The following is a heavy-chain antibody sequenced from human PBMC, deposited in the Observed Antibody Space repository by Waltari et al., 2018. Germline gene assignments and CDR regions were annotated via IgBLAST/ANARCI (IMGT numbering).Heavy chain of an antibody. CDR2: IYYSGST. D-gene: IGHD4-17*01. J-gene: IGHJ4*02. V-gene: IGHV4-39*01. CDR3: ARLVYGEHVGY. Sequence: IRQPPGKGLEWIGSIYYSGSTYYNPSLKSRVTISVDTSKNQFSLKLSSVTAADTAVYYCARLVYGEHVGYWGQGTLVTVSS.